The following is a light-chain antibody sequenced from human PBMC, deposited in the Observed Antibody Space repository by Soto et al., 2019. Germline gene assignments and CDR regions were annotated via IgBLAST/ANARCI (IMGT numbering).Light chain of an antibody. J-gene: IGKJ1*01. CDR2: WAS. Sequence: DIVMTQSPDSLAVSLGERTTISCRSSQSVLHRSKRKNYLAWYQQKAGQPPKLLISWASTRESGVPDRRSGSGSGTDFTLTISSLQAEDVATYYCQQYYSGRTFGQGTKVDIK. CDR3: QQYYSGRT. V-gene: IGKV4-1*01. CDR1: QSVLHRSKRKNY.